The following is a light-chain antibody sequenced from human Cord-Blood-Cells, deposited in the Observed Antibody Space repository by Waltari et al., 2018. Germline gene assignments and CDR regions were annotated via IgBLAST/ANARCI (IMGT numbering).Light chain of an antibody. CDR3: QQYGISPQM. Sequence: EIVLTQSPGTLSLSPGERATLSCRASQSVSSSYLAWYQQKPGQAPRLLIYGASSRATGIPDRFSGSGSGTDFTLTISRLEPEDFAVYYCQQYGISPQMFGQGTKVEIK. J-gene: IGKJ1*01. V-gene: IGKV3-20*01. CDR2: GAS. CDR1: QSVSSSY.